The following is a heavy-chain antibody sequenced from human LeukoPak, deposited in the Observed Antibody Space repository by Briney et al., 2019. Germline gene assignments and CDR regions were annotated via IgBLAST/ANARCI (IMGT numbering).Heavy chain of an antibody. V-gene: IGHV4-34*01. D-gene: IGHD6-13*01. J-gene: IGHJ4*02. CDR3: ARLGYSSSQSPPEFDY. CDR2: INHSGST. Sequence: PSETLSLTCAVYGGSFSGYYWSWIRQPPGKGLEWIGEINHSGSTNYNPSLKSRVTISVDTSKNQFSPKLSSVTAADTAVYYCARLGYSSSQSPPEFDYWGQGTLVTVSS. CDR1: GGSFSGYY.